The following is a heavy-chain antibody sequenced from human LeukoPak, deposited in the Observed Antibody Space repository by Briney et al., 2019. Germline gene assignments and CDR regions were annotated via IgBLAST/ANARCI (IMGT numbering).Heavy chain of an antibody. Sequence: SETLSLTCTVSGGSISSYYWGWIRQPAGKGLEWIGHIYTSGSTNYNPSLKSRVTMSVDTSKNQFSLKVSSVTAADTAVYYCARDPYSSDWSYGMDVWGQGTAVTVSS. V-gene: IGHV4-4*07. CDR2: IYTSGST. CDR3: ARDPYSSDWSYGMDV. J-gene: IGHJ6*02. D-gene: IGHD6-13*01. CDR1: GGSISSYY.